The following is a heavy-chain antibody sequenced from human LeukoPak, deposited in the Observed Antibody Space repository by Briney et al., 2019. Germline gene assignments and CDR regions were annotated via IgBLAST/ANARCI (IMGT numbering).Heavy chain of an antibody. V-gene: IGHV3-30*02. J-gene: IGHJ4*02. CDR3: AKDRWSLGIAAAPGPYYFDY. CDR2: IWYDGSNK. CDR1: GFTFSSHG. D-gene: IGHD6-13*01. Sequence: PGRSLRLSCAASGFTFSSHGMHWVRQAPGKGLEWVAIIWYDGSNKYYADSVKGRFTISRDNSKNTVYLQMNSPRAEDTAVYYCAKDRWSLGIAAAPGPYYFDYWGQGTLVTVSS.